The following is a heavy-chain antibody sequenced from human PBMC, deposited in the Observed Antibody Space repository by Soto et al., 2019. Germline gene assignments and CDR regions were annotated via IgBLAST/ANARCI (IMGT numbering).Heavy chain of an antibody. V-gene: IGHV3-21*06. CDR1: GFTFSGYS. J-gene: IGHJ4*02. D-gene: IGHD6-19*01. CDR3: AKFTEPGYSSIWYYFEY. Sequence: PGGSLRLSXVGSGFTFSGYSMAWVRQAPGRGLEWVASISSRSTNIDYADSVKGRFTISRDNAKNSVSLHMSSLRAEDTALYYCAKFTEPGYSSIWYYFEYWGQGTLVTVSS. CDR2: ISSRSTNI.